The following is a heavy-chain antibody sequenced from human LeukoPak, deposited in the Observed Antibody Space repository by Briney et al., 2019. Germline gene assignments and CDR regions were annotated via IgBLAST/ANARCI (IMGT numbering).Heavy chain of an antibody. Sequence: KSGGSLRLSCAASGFTFSDYNMNWVRQAPGKGLEWVSYITNDGSTIHHADSVKGRFTISRDNAKKTLYLQMNSLRAEDTAVYYCARSIGLTGGGVDVWGQGTTVTVSS. CDR1: GFTFSDYN. CDR3: ARSIGLTGGGVDV. V-gene: IGHV3-11*01. D-gene: IGHD3-9*01. J-gene: IGHJ6*02. CDR2: ITNDGSTI.